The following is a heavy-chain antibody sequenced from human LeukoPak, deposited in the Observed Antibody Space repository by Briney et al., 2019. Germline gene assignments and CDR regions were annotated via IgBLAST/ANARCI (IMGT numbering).Heavy chain of an antibody. V-gene: IGHV3-9*01. CDR1: VFTFDDYA. Sequence: GRSLRLSCAASVFTFDDYAMHWVRQAPGKGLEWVSGISWNSGSIGYADSVKGRFTISRDNAKNSLYLQMNSLRAEDTALYYCAKDGSMVYYYYGMDVWGQGTTVTVSS. J-gene: IGHJ6*02. CDR3: AKDGSMVYYYYGMDV. D-gene: IGHD3-10*01. CDR2: ISWNSGSI.